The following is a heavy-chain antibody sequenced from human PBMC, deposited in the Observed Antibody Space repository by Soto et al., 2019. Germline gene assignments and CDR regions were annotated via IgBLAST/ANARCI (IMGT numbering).Heavy chain of an antibody. Sequence: QVQLQESGPGLVKPSQTLSLTCTVSGGSISSGGYYWSWIRQHPGKGLEWIGYIYYSGSTYYNPSLKSRVTISVDTSKNQFSLKLSSVTAADTAVYYCAGGYCSGGSCYSGSRNWFDPWGQGTLVTVSS. D-gene: IGHD2-15*01. V-gene: IGHV4-31*03. J-gene: IGHJ5*02. CDR2: IYYSGST. CDR3: AGGYCSGGSCYSGSRNWFDP. CDR1: GGSISSGGYY.